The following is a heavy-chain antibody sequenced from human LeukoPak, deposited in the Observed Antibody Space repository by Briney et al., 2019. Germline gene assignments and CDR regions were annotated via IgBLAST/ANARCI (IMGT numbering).Heavy chain of an antibody. CDR2: IYYSGST. CDR1: GGSISSYY. Sequence: PSETLSLTCTVSGGSISSYYWSWIRQPPGKGLEWIGYIYYSGSTNYNPSLKSRVTISVDTSKNQFSLKLSSVTAADTAVYYCARELGYYYDSSGYPNWFDPWGQGTLVTVSS. CDR3: ARELGYYYDSSGYPNWFDP. D-gene: IGHD3-22*01. J-gene: IGHJ5*02. V-gene: IGHV4-59*01.